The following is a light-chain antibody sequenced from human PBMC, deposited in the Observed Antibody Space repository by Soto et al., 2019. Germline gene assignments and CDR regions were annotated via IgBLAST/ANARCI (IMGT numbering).Light chain of an antibody. J-gene: IGKJ3*01. CDR2: WAS. CDR3: QQHYNTLLT. Sequence: DIVMTQSPDSLAVSLGERATINCKSSQSVLYSSNNKNYLAWYQQKPGQPPKLLIYWASSRESGVPDRFSGSGSWTDFTLTISSLQAEDVAVYYCQQHYNTLLTFGPGTKVDIK. CDR1: QSVLYSSNNKNY. V-gene: IGKV4-1*01.